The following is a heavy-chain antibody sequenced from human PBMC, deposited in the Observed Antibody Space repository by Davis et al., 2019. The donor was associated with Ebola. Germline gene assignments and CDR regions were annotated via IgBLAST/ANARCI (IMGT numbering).Heavy chain of an antibody. Sequence: PGGSLRLSCAASGFTFDDYAMHWVRQAPGKGLEWVSGISWNSGSIGYVDSVKGRFTISRDNAKNSLYLQMNSLRAEDTAVYYCARRADYWGQGTLVTVSS. CDR3: ARRADY. V-gene: IGHV3-9*01. J-gene: IGHJ4*02. CDR2: ISWNSGSI. CDR1: GFTFDDYA.